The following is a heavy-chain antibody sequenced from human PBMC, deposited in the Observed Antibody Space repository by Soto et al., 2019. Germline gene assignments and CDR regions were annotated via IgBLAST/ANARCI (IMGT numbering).Heavy chain of an antibody. J-gene: IGHJ6*02. CDR1: GGSISSGGYY. CDR2: IYHIGST. Sequence: SETLSLTCTVSGGSISSGGYYWSRIHQHPGKGLEWIGYIYHIGSTYYNPSLKSRVTISVDTSKNQFSLKLSSVTPADTAVYYCARDYRSWSYYYGMDVGGQGTTVTASS. CDR3: ARDYRSWSYYYGMDV. D-gene: IGHD6-13*01. V-gene: IGHV4-31*03.